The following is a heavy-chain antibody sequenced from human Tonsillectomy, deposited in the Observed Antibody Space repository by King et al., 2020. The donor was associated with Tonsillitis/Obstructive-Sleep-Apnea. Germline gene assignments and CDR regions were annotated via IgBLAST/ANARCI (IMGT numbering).Heavy chain of an antibody. Sequence: QLQESGPGLVKPSETLSLTCTVSGGSISSSSYYWGWIRQPPGKGLEWIGNTYYSGSTYCNPSLKTRVTISVDTSKKQFSLKLSSVTAADTAVYYCARIAVAGTGFEYWGQGTLVTVSS. J-gene: IGHJ4*02. CDR1: GGSISSSSYY. V-gene: IGHV4-39*01. D-gene: IGHD6-19*01. CDR3: ARIAVAGTGFEY. CDR2: TYYSGST.